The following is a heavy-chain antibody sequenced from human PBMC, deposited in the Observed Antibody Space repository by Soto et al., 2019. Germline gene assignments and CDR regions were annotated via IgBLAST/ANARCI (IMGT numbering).Heavy chain of an antibody. Sequence: EVQLLESGGGLVQPGGSLRLSCAASGFTFSNYAMSWVRQAPGKGLEWVSAISGSGGSTYYADSVKGRFTISRDNSKNTLYLQMNSLSAEDTAVSYCAKDPVGATHPYYFDFWGLGTLVTVSS. CDR3: AKDPVGATHPYYFDF. J-gene: IGHJ4*02. D-gene: IGHD1-26*01. V-gene: IGHV3-23*01. CDR1: GFTFSNYA. CDR2: ISGSGGST.